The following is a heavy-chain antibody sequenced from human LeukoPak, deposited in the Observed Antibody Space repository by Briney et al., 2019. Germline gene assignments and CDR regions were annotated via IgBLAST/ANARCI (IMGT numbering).Heavy chain of an antibody. J-gene: IGHJ4*02. D-gene: IGHD6-19*01. V-gene: IGHV3-49*04. CDR2: IRSKTYGGTT. CDR1: GFTVSSNY. Sequence: PGGSLRLSCAASGFTVSSNYMTWVRQAPGKGLEWISFIRSKTYGGTTEYAASVRGRFTISRDDSKNIAYLQMNSLETEDTAVYYCTRVFLGLEPWLEPFFDYWGQGTLVTVSS. CDR3: TRVFLGLEPWLEPFFDY.